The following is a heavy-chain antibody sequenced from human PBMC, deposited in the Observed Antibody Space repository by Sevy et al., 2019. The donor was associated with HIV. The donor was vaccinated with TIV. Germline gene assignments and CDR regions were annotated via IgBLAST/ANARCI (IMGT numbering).Heavy chain of an antibody. CDR3: ATSRYYYDSSGISDWFDP. D-gene: IGHD3-22*01. Sequence: SETLSLTCTVSGGSISSGGYYWSWIRQHPGKGLEWIGYIYYSGSTYYNPSLQSRVTISVDTSKNQFSLKVSSVTAADTAVYYCATSRYYYDSSGISDWFDPWGQGTLVTVSS. J-gene: IGHJ5*02. CDR1: GGSISSGGYY. V-gene: IGHV4-31*03. CDR2: IYYSGST.